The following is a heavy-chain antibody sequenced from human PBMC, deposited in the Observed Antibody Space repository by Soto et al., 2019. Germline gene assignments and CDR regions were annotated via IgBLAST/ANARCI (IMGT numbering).Heavy chain of an antibody. J-gene: IGHJ4*02. CDR2: ISGSGGST. CDR3: AKDLGDHSWSFDY. Sequence: EVQLLESGGGLVQPGGSLRLSCAASGFTFSSYAMSWVRQAPGKGLEWVSAISGSGGSTYYADSVKGRFTISRDNSKNTLYLQMNSLRGEDTAVYYCAKDLGDHSWSFDYWGQGTLVTVSS. V-gene: IGHV3-23*01. D-gene: IGHD6-13*01. CDR1: GFTFSSYA.